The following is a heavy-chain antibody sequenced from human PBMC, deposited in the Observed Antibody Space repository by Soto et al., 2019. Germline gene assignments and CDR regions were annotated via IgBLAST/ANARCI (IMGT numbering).Heavy chain of an antibody. CDR1: GGSISTDNW. J-gene: IGHJ4*02. CDR2: TYHSGST. V-gene: IGHV4-4*02. D-gene: IGHD7-27*01. CDR3: AKDINWGLGY. Sequence: QVQLQESGPGLVEPSGTLSLTCTVSGGSISTDNWWSWVRQPPGKGLEWIGETYHSGSTHYNPSLKSRVTISVDNTQNQFSLTLSSTTAADTCVYYCAKDINWGLGYWGQGTLVTVSS.